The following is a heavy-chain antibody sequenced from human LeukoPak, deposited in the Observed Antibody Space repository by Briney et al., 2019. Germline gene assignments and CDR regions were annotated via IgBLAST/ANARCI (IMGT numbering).Heavy chain of an antibody. V-gene: IGHV3-23*01. CDR1: GFSFGGYS. Sequence: GGSLRLSCAASGFSFGGYSMTWVRQAPGKGLEWVSSITYNGAATYYLDSVKGRFTISRDNFRSTLYLQMDSLTAEDTALYYCAKDGLYFDGSTHIYYFDSWGQGTLVAVSS. CDR2: ITYNGAAT. CDR3: AKDGLYFDGSTHIYYFDS. D-gene: IGHD3-9*01. J-gene: IGHJ4*02.